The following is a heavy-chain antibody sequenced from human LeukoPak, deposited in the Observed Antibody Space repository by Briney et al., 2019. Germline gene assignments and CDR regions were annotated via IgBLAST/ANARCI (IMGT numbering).Heavy chain of an antibody. CDR2: IYYSGST. J-gene: IGHJ3*02. CDR3: ARDLRLDI. V-gene: IGHV4-39*07. Sequence: SETLSLTCTVSGGSISSSSYYWGWIRQPPGKGLEWIGSIYYSGSTYYNPSLKSRITISVDTSKNQFSLKLSSVTAADTAVYYCARDLRLDIWGQGTMVTVSS. CDR1: GGSISSSSYY.